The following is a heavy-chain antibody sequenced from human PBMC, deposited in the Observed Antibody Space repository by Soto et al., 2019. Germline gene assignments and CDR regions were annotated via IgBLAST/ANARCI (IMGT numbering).Heavy chain of an antibody. CDR2: IAYSGST. CDR1: GGSVRSDNYY. J-gene: IGHJ4*02. CDR3: AMRTVFRPRDC. V-gene: IGHV4-61*01. Sequence: QVQLQESGPGLVKPSETLSLTCTVSGGSVRSDNYYWIWIRQPPGKGLEYIGYIAYSGSTNYKPSLKSRVTISVDTSKNQFSLKVASMTAADTAVYYCAMRTVFRPRDCWGQGTLVTVSS.